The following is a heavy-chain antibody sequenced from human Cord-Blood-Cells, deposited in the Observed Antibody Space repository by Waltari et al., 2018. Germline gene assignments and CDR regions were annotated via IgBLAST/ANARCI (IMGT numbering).Heavy chain of an antibody. CDR2: INHSGST. CDR3: ARGKEIFPDY. V-gene: IGHV4-34*01. Sequence: QVQLQQWGAGLLKPSETLSLTRAVYGGSFSGYYWSWIRQPPGKGLEWIVEINHSGSTNYNPSLKSRVTISVDTSKNQFSLKLSSVTAADTAVYYCARGKEIFPDYWGQGTLVTVSS. CDR1: GGSFSGYY. D-gene: IGHD3-9*01. J-gene: IGHJ4*02.